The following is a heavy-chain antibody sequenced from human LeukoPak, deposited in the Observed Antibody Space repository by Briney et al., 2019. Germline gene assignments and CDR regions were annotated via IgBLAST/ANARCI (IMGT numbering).Heavy chain of an antibody. D-gene: IGHD3-10*01. CDR3: AREDGWAFDI. CDR2: IIPIFDET. V-gene: IGHV1-69*08. J-gene: IGHJ3*02. CDR1: GGTFSSYT. Sequence: GSSVKVSCKASGGTFSSYTLNWVRQAPGQGLEWMGRIIPIFDETNIAQKFQGRVSITADKSTTTAYMELTSLKSEDTAIYYCAREDGWAFDIWGQGTMVSVSS.